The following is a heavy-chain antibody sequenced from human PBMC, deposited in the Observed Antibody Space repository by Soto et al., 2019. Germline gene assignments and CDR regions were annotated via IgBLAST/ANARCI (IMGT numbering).Heavy chain of an antibody. V-gene: IGHV3-23*01. Sequence: EVQLLESGGGLVQPGGSLRLSCAASGFTFSSYAMSWVRQAPGKGLEWVAAISGSGGSTYSADSVKGRFTISRDNSKNTRDMQMNSLRAEETAVYYCAKGAFYYDSSVYYGDWGQGTLVTVSS. D-gene: IGHD3-22*01. CDR1: GFTFSSYA. J-gene: IGHJ4*02. CDR2: ISGSGGST. CDR3: AKGAFYYDSSVYYGD.